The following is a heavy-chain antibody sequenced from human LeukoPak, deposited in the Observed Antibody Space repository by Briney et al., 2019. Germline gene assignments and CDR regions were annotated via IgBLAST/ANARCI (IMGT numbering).Heavy chain of an antibody. CDR1: GFTFSTFD. J-gene: IGHJ4*02. CDR3: AKGALFDY. V-gene: IGHV3-23*01. CDR2: IRARDSST. Sequence: PGGSLRLSCAASGFTFSTFDMSWARQAPGTGLEWVSVIRARDSSTYYADSVKGRFTISRDNSKNTLYLQMNSLRAEDTAIYYCAKGALFDYWGQGILVTVSA.